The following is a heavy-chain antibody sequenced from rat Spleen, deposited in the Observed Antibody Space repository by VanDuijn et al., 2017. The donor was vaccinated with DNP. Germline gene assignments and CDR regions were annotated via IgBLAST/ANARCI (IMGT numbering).Heavy chain of an antibody. Sequence: QVQLKESGPGLVQPSQTLSLTCTVSGFSLTRYHVHWIRQPPGKGLEWMGGIWSNGATSYTSVLKSRLNISRDTSKSQVFLRMNGLQTEDTATYYCARGDYSYWGQGVMVTVSS. CDR2: IWSNGAT. J-gene: IGHJ2*01. CDR1: GFSLTRYH. CDR3: ARGDYSY. V-gene: IGHV2-32*01. D-gene: IGHD1-7*01.